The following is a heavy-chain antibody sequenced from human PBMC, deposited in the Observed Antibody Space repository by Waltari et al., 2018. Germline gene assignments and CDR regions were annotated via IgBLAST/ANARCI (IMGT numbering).Heavy chain of an antibody. J-gene: IGHJ5*02. Sequence: EVQLLESGGGLVQPGGSLRLSCAASGFTFSSYAMSWVRQAPGKGLWWVSAISGSGGSTYYADSGKGRFTISRDNSKNTLYLQMNSLRAEDTAVYYCAKDLLRVRGWFDPWGQGTLVTVSS. CDR1: GFTFSSYA. V-gene: IGHV3-23*01. CDR3: AKDLLRVRGWFDP. D-gene: IGHD2-21*01. CDR2: ISGSGGST.